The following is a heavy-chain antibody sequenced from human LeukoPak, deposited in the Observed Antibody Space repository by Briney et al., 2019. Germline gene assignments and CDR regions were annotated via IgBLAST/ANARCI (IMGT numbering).Heavy chain of an antibody. V-gene: IGHV4-59*01. CDR1: GGSISSYY. CDR3: ARAYSSSSDFDY. Sequence: SETLSLTCTVSGGSISSYYWSWIRQPPGKGLEWIGYIYYSGSTNYNPSLKSRVTISVDTSKNQFSLKLSSVTAADTAVYYCARAYSSSSDFDYWGQGTLVTVSS. D-gene: IGHD6-13*01. J-gene: IGHJ4*02. CDR2: IYYSGST.